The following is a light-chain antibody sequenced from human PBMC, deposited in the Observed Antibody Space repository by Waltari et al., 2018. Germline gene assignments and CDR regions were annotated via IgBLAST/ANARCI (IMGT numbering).Light chain of an antibody. J-gene: IGKJ1*01. CDR2: AAS. CDR1: QSISSS. CDR3: QQSYSPPPA. Sequence: DIQMTQSPSSLSASVGDSITITCRASQSISSSLNWYQQKSGEAPKLLISAASGLQRGVPSRFSGSGSGTDFTLSISSLQPEDFATYYCQQSYSPPPAFGQGTKVEIK. V-gene: IGKV1-39*01.